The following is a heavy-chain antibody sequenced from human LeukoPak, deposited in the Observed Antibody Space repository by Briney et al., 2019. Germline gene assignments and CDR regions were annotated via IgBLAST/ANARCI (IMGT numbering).Heavy chain of an antibody. J-gene: IGHJ4*02. CDR1: GFTFSSYS. V-gene: IGHV3-21*01. D-gene: IGHD6-13*01. CDR3: ARDNGALAAAGFDY. Sequence: PGGSLRLSCAASGFTFSSYSMNWVRQAPGKGLEWVSSISSSSSYIYYADSVKGRFTISRDNAKNSLYLQMNSLRAKDTAVYYCARDNGALAAAGFDYWGQGTLVTVSS. CDR2: ISSSSSYI.